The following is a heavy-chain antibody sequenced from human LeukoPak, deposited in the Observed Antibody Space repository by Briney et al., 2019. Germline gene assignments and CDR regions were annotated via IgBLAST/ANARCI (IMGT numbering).Heavy chain of an antibody. V-gene: IGHV3-64D*09. Sequence: PGGSLRLSCSASGFTFNSYVMHWVRQAPGKGLEYVSAISSNGGSTYYADSVKGRFTISRDNSKNTLYLQMSSLRGEDTAVYYCGKAAGKWIPDYWGQGTLVTVSS. CDR3: GKAAGKWIPDY. CDR2: ISSNGGST. D-gene: IGHD1-14*01. J-gene: IGHJ4*02. CDR1: GFTFNSYV.